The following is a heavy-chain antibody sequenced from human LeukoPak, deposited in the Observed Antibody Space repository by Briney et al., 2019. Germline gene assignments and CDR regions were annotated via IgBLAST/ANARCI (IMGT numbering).Heavy chain of an antibody. Sequence: GGSLRLSCVVSGFTVSSNYMSWVRQAPGKGLEWVSVLYSGGNTYHADSVKGRFTISRDNSKNTLYLQMNSLRAEDTAVYYGASEGASSSFGYWGQGTLVTVSS. D-gene: IGHD6-13*01. J-gene: IGHJ4*02. CDR3: ASEGASSSFGY. CDR1: GFTVSSNY. CDR2: LYSGGNT. V-gene: IGHV3-53*01.